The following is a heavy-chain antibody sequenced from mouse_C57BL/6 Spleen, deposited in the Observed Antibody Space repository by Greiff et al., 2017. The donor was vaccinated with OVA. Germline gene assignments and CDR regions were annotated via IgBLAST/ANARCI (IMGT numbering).Heavy chain of an antibody. D-gene: IGHD2-2*01. CDR2: ILPGSGST. CDR3: ARYFYYGYDGGFAY. V-gene: IGHV1-9*01. CDR1: GYTFTGYW. J-gene: IGHJ3*01. Sequence: LVESGAELMKPGASVKLSCKATGYTFTGYWIEWVKQRPGHGLEWIGEILPGSGSTNYNEKFKGKATFTADTSSNTAYMQLSSLTTEDSAIYYCARYFYYGYDGGFAYWGQGTLVTVSA.